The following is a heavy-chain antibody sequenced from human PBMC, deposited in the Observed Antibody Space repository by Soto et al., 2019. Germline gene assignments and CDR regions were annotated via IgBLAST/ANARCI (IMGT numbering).Heavy chain of an antibody. CDR3: ALDRGGITVSSKPLGEWFDP. D-gene: IGHD3-16*01. V-gene: IGHV4-59*01. CDR1: GAFLNNFF. CDR2: VSQGGAAAYLAEGETT. J-gene: IGHJ5*02. Sequence: SETLSLTCTVSGAFLNNFFWSWIRQTPGKKQKKISYVSQGGAAAYLAEGETTGYNPSLESRATISLDLPKNQFSLRLTSVTAADTAVYYCALDRGGITVSSKPLGEWFDPWGQGTLVTVSS.